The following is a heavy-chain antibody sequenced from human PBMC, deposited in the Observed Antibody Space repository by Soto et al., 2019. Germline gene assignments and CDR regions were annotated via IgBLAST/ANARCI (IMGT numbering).Heavy chain of an antibody. V-gene: IGHV4-34*01. D-gene: IGHD2-2*01. J-gene: IGHJ6*02. Sequence: PSDTLSLTCAVYGGSFSGYYWSWIRQPPGKGLEWIGEINHSGSTNYNPSLKSRVTISVDTSKNQFSLKLSSVTAADTAVYYCARVRGYCSSTSCYYYYYYYGMDVWGQGTTVTVSS. CDR1: GGSFSGYY. CDR2: INHSGST. CDR3: ARVRGYCSSTSCYYYYYYYGMDV.